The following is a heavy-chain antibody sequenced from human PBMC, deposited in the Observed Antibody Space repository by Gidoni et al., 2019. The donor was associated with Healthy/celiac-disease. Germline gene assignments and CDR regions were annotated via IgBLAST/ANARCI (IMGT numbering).Heavy chain of an antibody. Sequence: QVQLQESGPGLVKPSETLSLTCTVSGGSISSYYWSWIRQPAGKGLEWIGRIYTSGSTNYNPSLKSRVTMSVDTSKNQFSLKLSSVTAADTAVYYCARLVVAATDYYYYYGMDVWGQGTTVTVSS. V-gene: IGHV4-4*07. J-gene: IGHJ6*02. CDR3: ARLVVAATDYYYYYGMDV. CDR1: GGSISSYY. D-gene: IGHD2-15*01. CDR2: IYTSGST.